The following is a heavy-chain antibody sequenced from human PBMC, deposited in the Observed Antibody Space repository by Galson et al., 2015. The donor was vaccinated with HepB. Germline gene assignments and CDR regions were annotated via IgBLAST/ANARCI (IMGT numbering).Heavy chain of an antibody. J-gene: IGHJ4*02. D-gene: IGHD5-18*01. CDR2: IYSGGTT. Sequence: SLRLSCAASGFAVSTNYMTWVRQAPGKGLEWVSIIYSGGTTYYADSVKGRFTISRDNSKNTLHLQMNSLRADDTAVYYCGGGHSYGPMPHWGQGTLVTVSS. CDR1: GFAVSTNY. CDR3: GGGHSYGPMPH. V-gene: IGHV3-53*01.